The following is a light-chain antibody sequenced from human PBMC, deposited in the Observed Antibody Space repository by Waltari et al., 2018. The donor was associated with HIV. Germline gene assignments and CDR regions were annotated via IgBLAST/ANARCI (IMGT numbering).Light chain of an antibody. CDR1: RRHVGGSTY. CDR3: SSYAGSINVL. CDR2: EVS. V-gene: IGLV2-8*01. J-gene: IGLJ2*01. Sequence: QSALTQPPTASGSPGQSVTIPCTGTRRHVGGSTYASWYQQHPGNAPKLLIAEVSKRPSGVPDRFSGSKSGNTASLTVSGLQAEDEADYYCSSYAGSINVLFGGGTKLAVL.